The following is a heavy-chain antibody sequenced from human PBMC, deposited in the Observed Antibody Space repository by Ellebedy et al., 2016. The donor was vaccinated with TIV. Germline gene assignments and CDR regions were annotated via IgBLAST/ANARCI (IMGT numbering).Heavy chain of an antibody. CDR2: IYPGDSDT. V-gene: IGHV5-51*01. D-gene: IGHD2-15*01. CDR3: AGLGGYCSGGSCYSEYFQH. J-gene: IGHJ1*01. Sequence: GESLKISXKGSGYSFTSYWIGWVRQMPGKGLEWMGIIYPGDSDTRYSPSFQGQVTISADKSISTAYLQWSSLKASDTAMYYCAGLGGYCSGGSCYSEYFQHWGQGTLVTVSS. CDR1: GYSFTSYW.